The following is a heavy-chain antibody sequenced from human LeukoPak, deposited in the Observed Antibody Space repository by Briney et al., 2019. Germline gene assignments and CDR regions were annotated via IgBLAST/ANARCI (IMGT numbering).Heavy chain of an antibody. V-gene: IGHV4-59*12. Sequence: SETPSLTCTVSNGAITGYYWGWIRQPPGKGLEWIGHILYSGNTNYNPSLKSRVTISVDTSKNRFSLKLSSVTAADTAVYYCARGYSTSWTYYFDYWGQGALVTVSS. D-gene: IGHD2-2*01. CDR3: ARGYSTSWTYYFDY. J-gene: IGHJ4*02. CDR2: ILYSGNT. CDR1: NGAITGYY.